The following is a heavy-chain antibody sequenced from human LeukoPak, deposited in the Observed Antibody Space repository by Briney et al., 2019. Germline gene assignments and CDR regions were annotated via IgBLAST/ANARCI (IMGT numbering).Heavy chain of an antibody. V-gene: IGHV3-23*01. CDR1: GFTFSSYA. CDR2: VSGSGGST. Sequence: GGSLRLSCAASGFTFSSYAMSWVRQAPGKGLEWVSAVSGSGGSTYYGDSVKGRFTISRDNSKNTLYLQMNSLRAGDTAIYYCAREHWDFDYWGQGTLVTVSS. D-gene: IGHD7-27*01. CDR3: AREHWDFDY. J-gene: IGHJ4*02.